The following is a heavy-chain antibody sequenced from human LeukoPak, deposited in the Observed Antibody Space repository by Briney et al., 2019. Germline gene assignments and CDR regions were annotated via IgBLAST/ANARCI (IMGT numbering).Heavy chain of an antibody. V-gene: IGHV3-23*01. J-gene: IGHJ4*01. CDR3: VKGVGPRAPNGRVFEY. CDR1: GFTFSNYA. Sequence: GGSLRLSCAASGFTFSNYAMTWVRQAPGKGLDWVSIITDDSDDTRYADSVRGRFTISRDNSKNTLFLQMNTLRVDDTAVYYCVKGVGPRAPNGRVFEYWGHGALVTVSS. CDR2: ITDDSDDT. D-gene: IGHD1-26*01.